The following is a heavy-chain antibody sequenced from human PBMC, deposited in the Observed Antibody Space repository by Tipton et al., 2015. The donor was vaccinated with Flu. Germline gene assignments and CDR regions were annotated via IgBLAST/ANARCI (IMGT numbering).Heavy chain of an antibody. D-gene: IGHD5-24*01. J-gene: IGHJ5*02. CDR2: IYHSGST. Sequence: GLVKPSETLSLTCVVSNHSIRSAYYWGWVRQPPGKGLEWIGTIYHSGSTSYNPSLKSRVTISVDMSKNHFSLKLTSVTAADTAIYYCARGSRYQQLWYNWFDPWGQGTQVTVST. V-gene: IGHV4-38-2*01. CDR3: ARGSRYQQLWYNWFDP. CDR1: NHSIRSAYY.